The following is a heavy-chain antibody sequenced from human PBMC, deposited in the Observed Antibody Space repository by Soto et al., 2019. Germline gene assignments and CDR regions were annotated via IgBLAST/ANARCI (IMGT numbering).Heavy chain of an antibody. Sequence: RGSLRLSCAASGFTFSSYAMSWVRQAPGKGLEWVSAISGSGGSTYYADSVKGRFTISRDNSKNTLYLQMNSLRAEDTAVYYCAKSVEGDYYYYGMDVWGQGTTVTVSS. CDR3: AKSVEGDYYYYGMDV. V-gene: IGHV3-23*01. CDR2: ISGSGGST. CDR1: GFTFSSYA. J-gene: IGHJ6*02.